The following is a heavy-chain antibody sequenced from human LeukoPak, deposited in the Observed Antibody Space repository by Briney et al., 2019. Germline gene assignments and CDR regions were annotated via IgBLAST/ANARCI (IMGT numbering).Heavy chain of an antibody. D-gene: IGHD5-12*01. J-gene: IGHJ4*02. Sequence: GGSLRLSCAASGFTFDDYAMHWVRQAPGKGLEWVSGISWNSGSIGYADSVKGRFTISRDNAKNSLYLQMNSLRAEDTAVYYCARAAGYELFDYWGQGTLVTVSS. CDR2: ISWNSGSI. CDR3: ARAAGYELFDY. V-gene: IGHV3-9*01. CDR1: GFTFDDYA.